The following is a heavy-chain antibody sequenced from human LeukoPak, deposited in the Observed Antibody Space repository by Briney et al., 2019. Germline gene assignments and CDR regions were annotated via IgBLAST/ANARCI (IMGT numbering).Heavy chain of an antibody. Sequence: SVKVSCKASGYTFTSYYMHWVRQAPGQGLEWMGGIIPIFGTANYAQKFQGRVTITADESTSTAYMELSSLRSEDTAVYYCARGVTIFGVVIGSYYFDYWGQGTLVTVSS. V-gene: IGHV1-69*13. CDR3: ARGVTIFGVVIGSYYFDY. CDR1: GYTFTSYY. CDR2: IIPIFGTA. D-gene: IGHD3-3*01. J-gene: IGHJ4*02.